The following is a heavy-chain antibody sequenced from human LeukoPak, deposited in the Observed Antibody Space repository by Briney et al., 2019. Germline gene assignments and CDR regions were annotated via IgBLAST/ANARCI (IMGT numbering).Heavy chain of an antibody. Sequence: GASVKVSCKASGYTFTGYYIHWVRQAPGQGLEWMGRINPNTGSTNYAQKFQGRVTMTRDTSISTAYMELSRLRSDDTAVYYCARDRGEAARSYGMDVWGQGTTVTVSS. J-gene: IGHJ6*02. CDR3: ARDRGEAARSYGMDV. D-gene: IGHD6-6*01. V-gene: IGHV1-2*06. CDR1: GYTFTGYY. CDR2: INPNTGST.